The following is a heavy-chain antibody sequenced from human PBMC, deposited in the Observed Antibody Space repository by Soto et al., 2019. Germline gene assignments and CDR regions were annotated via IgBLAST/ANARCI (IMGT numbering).Heavy chain of an antibody. D-gene: IGHD2-15*01. Sequence: QVQLVESGGGVVQPGRSLRLSCAASGFTFSSYAMHWVRQAPGKGLEWVAVISYDGSNKYYADSVKGQFTISRDNSKNTLYLQMNSLRAEDTAVYYCAREYCSGGSCYHAQDYWGQGTLVTVSS. CDR2: ISYDGSNK. CDR3: AREYCSGGSCYHAQDY. CDR1: GFTFSSYA. V-gene: IGHV3-30-3*01. J-gene: IGHJ4*02.